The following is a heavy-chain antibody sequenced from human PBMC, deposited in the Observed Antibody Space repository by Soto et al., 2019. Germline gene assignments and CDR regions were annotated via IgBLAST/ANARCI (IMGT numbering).Heavy chain of an antibody. Sequence: QLQLQESGPGLVRPSETLSLTCTVAGDSISSSDYNWGWFRQSPGKGLEWIGTFYSGSLYYNPSLQSRVIISVDTSKNHFSLKIKSVTAADTAVFYCARSVGSRVYDSGAYVYWGKGTRVTVSS. J-gene: IGHJ4*02. CDR1: GDSISSSDYN. V-gene: IGHV4-39*02. CDR2: FYSGSL. D-gene: IGHD3-22*01. CDR3: ARSVGSRVYDSGAYVY.